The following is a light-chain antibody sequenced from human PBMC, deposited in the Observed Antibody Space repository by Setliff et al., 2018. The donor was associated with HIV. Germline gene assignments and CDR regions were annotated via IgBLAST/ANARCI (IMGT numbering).Light chain of an antibody. V-gene: IGLV2-14*03. CDR1: SSDYGGYNY. J-gene: IGLJ1*01. CDR2: DVS. Sequence: ALTQHAAVSGSPGQSITISCTGASSDYGGYNYVSWYEQHPGKDRKLMIYDVSKRPSGVSNRFSGSKSGNTASLTISWLQAEDDADYYFSSYTSRNTYLFGTGTKFTVL. CDR3: SSYTSRNTYL.